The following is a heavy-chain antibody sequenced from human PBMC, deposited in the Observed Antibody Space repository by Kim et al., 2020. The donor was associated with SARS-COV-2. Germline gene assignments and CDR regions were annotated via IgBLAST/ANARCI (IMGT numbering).Heavy chain of an antibody. V-gene: IGHV3-7*01. CDR1: GFTFSVYW. Sequence: GGSLRLSCAASGFTFSVYWMSWVRQTPGKVLEWVANIKQDGSEKYYVDSVRGRFTISRDNAKNSLYLQMTSLRAEDTAVYYCARERRSCSGGGCYDGMD. D-gene: IGHD2-15*01. CDR2: IKQDGSEK. J-gene: IGHJ6*01. CDR3: ARERRSCSGGGCYDGMD.